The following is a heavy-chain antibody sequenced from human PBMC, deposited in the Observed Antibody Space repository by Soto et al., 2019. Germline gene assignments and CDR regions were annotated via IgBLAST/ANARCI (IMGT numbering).Heavy chain of an antibody. Sequence: ETLYLTCTVSGSSINSRGYYWGWIRQPPGKGLEWIGSMFYGVSTYYNPSLKSRVTVSVDTSKNQFSLNLRSVTAADTAVYYCARLPSRHLVDYWGQGTLVTVSS. CDR2: MFYGVST. J-gene: IGHJ4*02. D-gene: IGHD3-3*02. CDR3: ARLPSRHLVDY. CDR1: GSSINSRGYY. V-gene: IGHV4-39*01.